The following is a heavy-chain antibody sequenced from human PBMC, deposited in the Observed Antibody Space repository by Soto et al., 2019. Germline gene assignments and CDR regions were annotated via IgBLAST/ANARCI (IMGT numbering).Heavy chain of an antibody. CDR2: VIPILGQA. CDR3: ATVGGIGAPPGTDY. CDR1: GGIFSSYA. J-gene: IGHJ4*02. V-gene: IGHV1-69*01. Sequence: QGQLVQSGAEVKKPGSSVKVSCKASGGIFSSYAISWLRQAHGQGLEWMGAVIPILGQAYYAQDLQDRVSITADESTRTTYMELTSLRSEDTAVYFCATVGGIGAPPGTDYWGQGTLVTVSS. D-gene: IGHD6-6*01.